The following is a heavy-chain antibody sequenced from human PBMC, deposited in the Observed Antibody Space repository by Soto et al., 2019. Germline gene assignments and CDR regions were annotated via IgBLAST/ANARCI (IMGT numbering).Heavy chain of an antibody. J-gene: IGHJ6*02. V-gene: IGHV5-51*01. CDR3: ARLSSGTAAGTGSYYGMDV. CDR2: IYPGDSDT. CDR1: GYSFTSYW. D-gene: IGHD6-13*01. Sequence: GESLRISCKGSGYSFTSYWIGWVRQMPGKGLEWMGIIYPGDSDTRYSPSFQGQVTISADKSISTAYLQWSSLKASDTAMYYCARLSSGTAAGTGSYYGMDVWGQGTTVTVSS.